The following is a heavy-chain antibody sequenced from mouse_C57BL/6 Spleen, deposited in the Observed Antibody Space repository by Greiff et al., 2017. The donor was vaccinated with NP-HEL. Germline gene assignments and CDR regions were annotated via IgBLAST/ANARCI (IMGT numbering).Heavy chain of an antibody. CDR1: GFTFTDYY. D-gene: IGHD1-1*01. CDR3: ARYHGSSWYFDV. V-gene: IGHV7-3*01. Sequence: DVQLVESGGGLVQPGGSLSLSCAASGFTFTDYYMSWVRQPPGKALEWLGFIRNKANGYTTEYSASVKGRFTISRDNSQSILYLHMNALRAEDSATDYCARYHGSSWYFDVWGTGTTVTVSS. CDR2: IRNKANGYTT. J-gene: IGHJ1*03.